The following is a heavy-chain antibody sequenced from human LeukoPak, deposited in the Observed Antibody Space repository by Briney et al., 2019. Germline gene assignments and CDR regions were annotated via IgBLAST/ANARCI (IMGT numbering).Heavy chain of an antibody. V-gene: IGHV3-30*03. CDR3: ARATARSFPFDY. CDR1: GFTFSNYG. J-gene: IGHJ4*02. D-gene: IGHD3-10*01. Sequence: GGSLRLSCAASGFTFSNYGMHWVRQAPGKGLEWVAVISYDGNNKYYADSVKGRFTISRDNSKNSLYLQMNSLRAEDTAVYYCARATARSFPFDYWGQGALVTVSS. CDR2: ISYDGNNK.